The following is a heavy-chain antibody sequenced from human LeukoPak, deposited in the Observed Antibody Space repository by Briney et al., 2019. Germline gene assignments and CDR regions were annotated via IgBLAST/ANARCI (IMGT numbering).Heavy chain of an antibody. D-gene: IGHD2-8*01. CDR2: IYPGDSDT. Sequence: LGESLQISCKGSGYRFTSYWIGWVRQVPGKGLEWMGIIYPGDSDTRYSPSFQGQVTISADKSISTAYLQWSSLKASDTAMYYCARPTRDCTNGVCYGWFDPWGQGTLVTVSS. CDR3: ARPTRDCTNGVCYGWFDP. J-gene: IGHJ5*02. V-gene: IGHV5-51*01. CDR1: GYRFTSYW.